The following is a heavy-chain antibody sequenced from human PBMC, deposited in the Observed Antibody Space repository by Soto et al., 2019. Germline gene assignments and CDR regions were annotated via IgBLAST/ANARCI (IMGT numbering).Heavy chain of an antibody. CDR2: IYPGDSDT. J-gene: IGHJ4*02. D-gene: IGHD3-10*01. V-gene: IGHV5-51*01. Sequence: PGESLKISCKGSGYSFTTYWIGWVRQMPGKGLEWMGIIYPGDSDTRYSPSFQGHVTISADKSINTAYLQWGSLKASDTAIYYCTRPDFYFASGDRALWGQGTPVTVSS. CDR1: GYSFTTYW. CDR3: TRPDFYFASGDRAL.